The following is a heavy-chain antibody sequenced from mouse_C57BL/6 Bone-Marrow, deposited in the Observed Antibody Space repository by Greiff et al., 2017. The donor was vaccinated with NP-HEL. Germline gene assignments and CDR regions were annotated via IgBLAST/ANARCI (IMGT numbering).Heavy chain of an antibody. Sequence: VQLQQSGAELVKPGASVKISCTASGYAFSSYWMNWVKQRPGKGLEWVGQIYPGDGDTNYNGKFKGQATLPADKSSSTAYMQLSSLTSEDSAVYFCANYYYGSSYWYFDVWGTGTTVTVSS. V-gene: IGHV1-80*01. CDR1: GYAFSSYW. J-gene: IGHJ1*03. CDR3: ANYYYGSSYWYFDV. D-gene: IGHD1-1*01. CDR2: IYPGDGDT.